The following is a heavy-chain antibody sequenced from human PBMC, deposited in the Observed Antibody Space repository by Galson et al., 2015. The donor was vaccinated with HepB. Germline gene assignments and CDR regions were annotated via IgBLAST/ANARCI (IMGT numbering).Heavy chain of an antibody. D-gene: IGHD1-26*01. V-gene: IGHV5-51*01. CDR3: ARHMEGATSWFDP. CDR1: GYSFTSYW. CDR2: IYPGDSDT. Sequence: QSGAEAKKPGESLTISCKGSGYSFTSYWIGCVRQMPGKGLEWMGIIYPGDSDTRYSPPFQGQVTISADNAISTADLQWSSLKASDTAMYYCARHMEGATSWFDPWGQGTLVTVSS. J-gene: IGHJ5*02.